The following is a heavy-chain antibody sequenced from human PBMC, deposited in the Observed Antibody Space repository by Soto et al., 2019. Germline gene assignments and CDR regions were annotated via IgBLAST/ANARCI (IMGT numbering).Heavy chain of an antibody. D-gene: IGHD6-13*01. CDR1: GFTFSNYA. CDR3: ARMGSRTAAAGYFDY. J-gene: IGHJ4*02. CDR2: ISSNGGTT. Sequence: LRLSCAASGFTFSNYAMHWVRQAPGKGLEYVSAISSNGGTTFYANSVKGRFTISRDNSKNTLYLQVGSLRTEDMAVYYCARMGSRTAAAGYFDYWGQGALVTVSS. V-gene: IGHV3-64*01.